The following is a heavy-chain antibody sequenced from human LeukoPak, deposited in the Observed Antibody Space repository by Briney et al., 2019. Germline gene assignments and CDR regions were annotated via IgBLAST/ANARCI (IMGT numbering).Heavy chain of an antibody. V-gene: IGHV3-23*01. D-gene: IGHD2-15*01. CDR2: INPDDGGS. J-gene: IGHJ4*02. CDR3: ARSGVATCHY. CDR1: GFTFSNYA. Sequence: GGSLRLSCQASGFTFSNYAMSWVRQAPGKGLEWVSSINPDDGGSFFANSVKGRFTISRDDSRSVVYLQVNSLRAEDTAVYYCARSGVATCHYWGQGILVTVSS.